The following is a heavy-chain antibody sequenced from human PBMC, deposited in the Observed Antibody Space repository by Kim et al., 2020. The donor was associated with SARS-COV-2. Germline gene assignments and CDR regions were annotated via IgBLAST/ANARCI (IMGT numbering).Heavy chain of an antibody. Sequence: SVKVSCKASGGTFSSYAISWVRQAPGQGLEWMGGIIPIFGTANYAQKFQGRVTITADESTSTAYMELSSLRSEDTAVYYCARGGVPAAIFFANFDYWGQGTLVTVSS. V-gene: IGHV1-69*13. CDR3: ARGGVPAAIFFANFDY. CDR2: IIPIFGTA. D-gene: IGHD2-2*02. J-gene: IGHJ4*02. CDR1: GGTFSSYA.